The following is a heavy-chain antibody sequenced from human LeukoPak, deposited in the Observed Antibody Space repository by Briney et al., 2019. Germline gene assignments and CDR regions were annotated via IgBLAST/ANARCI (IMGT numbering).Heavy chain of an antibody. J-gene: IGHJ4*02. D-gene: IGHD6-13*01. Sequence: SETLSLTCAVYGGSFSGYYWSWIRQPPGKGLEWIGEINHSGSTNYNPSLKSRVTISVDTSKNQFSLKLSSVTAADTAVYYCARGGGYSSSWSEPLDYWGQGTLVTVSS. V-gene: IGHV4-34*01. CDR1: GGSFSGYY. CDR2: INHSGST. CDR3: ARGGGYSSSWSEPLDY.